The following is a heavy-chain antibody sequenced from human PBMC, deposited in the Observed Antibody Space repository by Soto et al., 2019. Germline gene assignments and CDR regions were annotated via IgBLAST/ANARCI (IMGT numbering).Heavy chain of an antibody. V-gene: IGHV1-8*01. Sequence: QVQLVQSGAEVKKPGASVKVSCKASGYTFPSYDINWVRQATGQGLEWMGWVIPNSGNAGYAQKFQGRVSMTWNTSISTAYMELSSLRSEDTAAYYCARGIGETYGDLGGVDYWGQGTLVTVSS. CDR1: GYTFPSYD. D-gene: IGHD4-17*01. CDR3: ARGIGETYGDLGGVDY. J-gene: IGHJ4*02. CDR2: VIPNSGNA.